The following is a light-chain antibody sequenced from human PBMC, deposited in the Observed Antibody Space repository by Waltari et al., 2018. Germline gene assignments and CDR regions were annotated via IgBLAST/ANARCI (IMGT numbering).Light chain of an antibody. CDR2: AAS. CDR1: QRLSSNY. J-gene: IGKJ2*01. Sequence: PGESATLSCRASQRLSSNYVAWYQQKPGQPPRLLISAASRRATGIPDRFSGSGSGTDFTLTIRRLEPGDFAVYYCQQYGSSLPYTFGQGTKLEIK. V-gene: IGKV3-20*01. CDR3: QQYGSSLPYT.